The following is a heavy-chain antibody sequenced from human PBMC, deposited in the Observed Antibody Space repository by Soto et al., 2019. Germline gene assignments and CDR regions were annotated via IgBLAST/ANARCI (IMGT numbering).Heavy chain of an antibody. CDR2: ISYDGSNK. Sequence: SGGSLRLSCAASGFTFSSYGMHWVRQAPGKGLEWPALISYDGSNKYYADSVKGRFTISRDNSKNTLYLQMNSLRAEDTAVYYCAKDRNIVVVVAPLDYWGQGTLVTVSS. D-gene: IGHD2-15*01. J-gene: IGHJ4*02. V-gene: IGHV3-30*18. CDR1: GFTFSSYG. CDR3: AKDRNIVVVVAPLDY.